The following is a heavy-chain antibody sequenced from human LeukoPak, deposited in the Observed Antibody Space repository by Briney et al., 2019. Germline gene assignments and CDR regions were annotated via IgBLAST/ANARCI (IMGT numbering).Heavy chain of an antibody. J-gene: IGHJ5*02. CDR1: GGSISSYY. D-gene: IGHD1-14*01. Sequence: PSETLSLTCTVSGGSISSYYWSWIRQPPGRGLEWIGYICYSGSTNYNPSLKSRVTISVDTSKNQFSLKLSSVTAADTAVYYCARDSPEFDPWGQGTLVTVSS. CDR2: ICYSGST. V-gene: IGHV4-59*01. CDR3: ARDSPEFDP.